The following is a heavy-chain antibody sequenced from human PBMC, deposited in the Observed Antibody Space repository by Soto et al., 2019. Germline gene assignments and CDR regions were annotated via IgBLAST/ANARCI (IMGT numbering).Heavy chain of an antibody. CDR1: GYTFTSYG. D-gene: IGHD6-19*01. CDR3: ARASDGYRSGWYVGYFDF. J-gene: IGHJ4*02. CDR2: IRAYNGYT. Sequence: QVQLVQSGAEVKKPGASVKVSCKASGYTFTSYGISWVRQAPGQGLEGMGWIRAYNGYTNYAQKFQGRVTVTTDTSTSTAYMELRNLISDDTAIYYCARASDGYRSGWYVGYFDFWGQGTLVTVSS. V-gene: IGHV1-18*04.